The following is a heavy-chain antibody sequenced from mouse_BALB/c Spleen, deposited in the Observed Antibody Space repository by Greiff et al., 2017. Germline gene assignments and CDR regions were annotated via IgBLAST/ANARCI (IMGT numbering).Heavy chain of an antibody. J-gene: IGHJ4*01. D-gene: IGHD4-1*02. CDR2: IRNKANGYTT. CDR3: ARDTQLGSYYCAMDY. Sequence: EVKLEESGAGLVQPGGSLRLSCEASGFTFTDYYMSWVRQTPGKALEWMGFIRNKANGYTTEYSVYVKARFTTSRDNSQSFLYLQINTLSAVDSATYAGARDTQLGSYYCAMDYWGQGTSVTVSS. V-gene: IGHV7-3*02. CDR1: GFTFTDYY.